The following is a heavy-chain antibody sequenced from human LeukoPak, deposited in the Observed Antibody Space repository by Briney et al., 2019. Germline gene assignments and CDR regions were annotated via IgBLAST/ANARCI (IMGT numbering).Heavy chain of an antibody. CDR1: GGSISSDGYY. Sequence: NPSETLSLTCTVSGGSISSDGYYWSWIRQHPGKGLEWIGYIYYSGSTYYNPSLKSRVTISVDTSKNQFSLKLSSVTAADTAVYYCARDRTATLAFDIWGQGTMVTVSS. CDR3: ARDRTATLAFDI. CDR2: IYYSGST. D-gene: IGHD5-24*01. V-gene: IGHV4-31*03. J-gene: IGHJ3*02.